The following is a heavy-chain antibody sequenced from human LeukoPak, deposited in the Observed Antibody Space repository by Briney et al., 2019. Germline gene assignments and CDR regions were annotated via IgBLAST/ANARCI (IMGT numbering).Heavy chain of an antibody. CDR1: GYTFTDYY. CDR2: ISAYNGNT. CDR3: ARVASIAAAGTGPNLYYFDY. J-gene: IGHJ4*02. Sequence: ASVKVSCKASGYTFTDYYINWVRQAPGQGLEWMGWISAYNGNTNYAQKLQGRVTMTTDTSTSTASMELRSLRSDDTAVYYCARVASIAAAGTGPNLYYFDYWGQGTLVTVSS. D-gene: IGHD6-13*01. V-gene: IGHV1-18*04.